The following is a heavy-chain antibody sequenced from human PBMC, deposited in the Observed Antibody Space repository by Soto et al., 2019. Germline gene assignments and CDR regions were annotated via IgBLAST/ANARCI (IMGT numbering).Heavy chain of an antibody. J-gene: IGHJ5*02. D-gene: IGHD4-17*01. CDR2: INAGNGNT. CDR1: GYTFSSYA. Sequence: DSVMVSCKASGYTFSSYAMNWVRQAPGQRLEWMGWINAGNGNTKYSQKFQGRVTITRDTSASTAYMELSSLRSEDTAVYYCARGVSTVPQNWFEAWRQGSLGNVSS. V-gene: IGHV1-3*01. CDR3: ARGVSTVPQNWFEA.